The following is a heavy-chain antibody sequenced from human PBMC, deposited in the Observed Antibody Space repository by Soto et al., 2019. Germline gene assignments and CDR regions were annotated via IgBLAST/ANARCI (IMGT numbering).Heavy chain of an antibody. D-gene: IGHD3-22*01. Sequence: PGGSLRLSCVGSGFIFEDFAMNWVRQVPGKGLEWVSGISWNSATLAYADSVKGRFIVSRDSAKNILYLQMNSLRPEDAALYYCAKDVGSYYYDTSAYLYDYWGQGTLVTVSS. CDR2: ISWNSATL. J-gene: IGHJ4*02. CDR1: GFIFEDFA. V-gene: IGHV3-9*01. CDR3: AKDVGSYYYDTSAYLYDY.